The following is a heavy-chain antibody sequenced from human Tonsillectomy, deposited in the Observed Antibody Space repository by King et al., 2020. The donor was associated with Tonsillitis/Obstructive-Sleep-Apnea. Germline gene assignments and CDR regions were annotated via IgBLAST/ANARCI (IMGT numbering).Heavy chain of an antibody. CDR1: GFTFGDYA. V-gene: IGHV3-49*04. Sequence: VQLVESGGGLVQPGRSLRLSCTASGFTFGDYAVNWVRQAPGKGLEWVGLIRSKAYGGTTEYAASVKGRFTISTDDSKSIAYLHMNRLKTNDTAVYYCTRDLSLFYGDYVGGMDVWGQGTPVSVSS. D-gene: IGHD4-17*01. J-gene: IGHJ6*02. CDR2: IRSKAYGGTT. CDR3: TRDLSLFYGDYVGGMDV.